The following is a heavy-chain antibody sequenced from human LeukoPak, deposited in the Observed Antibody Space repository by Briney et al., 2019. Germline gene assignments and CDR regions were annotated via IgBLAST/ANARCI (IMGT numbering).Heavy chain of an antibody. D-gene: IGHD3-22*01. CDR1: GGSISSYY. V-gene: IGHV3-23*01. J-gene: IGHJ4*02. Sequence: PSETLSLTCTVSGGSISSYYWSWVRQAPGKGLEWVSTISGSGDYTYYADSVKGRFTISRDNSKNTLYLQMNSLRAEDTAVYYCASPLYYYDSSGYYYWGQGTLVTVSS. CDR2: ISGSGDYT. CDR3: ASPLYYYDSSGYYY.